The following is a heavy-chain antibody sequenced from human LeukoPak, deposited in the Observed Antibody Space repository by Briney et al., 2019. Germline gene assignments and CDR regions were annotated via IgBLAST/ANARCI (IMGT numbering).Heavy chain of an antibody. J-gene: IGHJ4*02. Sequence: ASVKVSCKASGYTFTGYYMHWVRQAPGQGLEWMGIINPSGGSTSCAQKFQGRVTMTRDTSTSTVYMELSSLRSEDAAVYYCARERGQVVPAAMGYWGQGTLVTVSS. V-gene: IGHV1-46*01. D-gene: IGHD2-2*01. CDR1: GYTFTGYY. CDR3: ARERGQVVPAAMGY. CDR2: INPSGGST.